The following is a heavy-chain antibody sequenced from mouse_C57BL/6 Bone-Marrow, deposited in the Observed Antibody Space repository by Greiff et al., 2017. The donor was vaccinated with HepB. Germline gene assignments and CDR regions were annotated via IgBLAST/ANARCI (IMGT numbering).Heavy chain of an antibody. CDR1: GYTFTSYW. Sequence: QVQLQQPGAELVMPGASVKLSCKASGYTFTSYWMHWVKQRPGQGLEWIGEIDPSDSYTNYNQKFKGKSTLTVDNSSSTAYMQRSSLTSEDSAVYYCARFAPFFDYWGQGTTLTVSS. CDR3: ARFAPFFDY. V-gene: IGHV1-69*01. J-gene: IGHJ2*01. CDR2: IDPSDSYT.